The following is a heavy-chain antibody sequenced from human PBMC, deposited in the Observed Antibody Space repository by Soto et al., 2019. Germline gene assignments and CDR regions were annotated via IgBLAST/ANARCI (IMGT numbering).Heavy chain of an antibody. CDR2: INAGNGNT. CDR3: ARASGATRPIDY. D-gene: IGHD5-12*01. J-gene: IGHJ4*02. Sequence: QVPLVQSGAEVKKPGASVKVSCKASGYTFTTYTMHWVRQAPGQGLEWMGCINAGNGNTKYSRKFQGRVAITRDTSASTAYMEVSGLRSEDTAVYYCARASGATRPIDYWGQGTLVTVSS. V-gene: IGHV1-3*01. CDR1: GYTFTTYT.